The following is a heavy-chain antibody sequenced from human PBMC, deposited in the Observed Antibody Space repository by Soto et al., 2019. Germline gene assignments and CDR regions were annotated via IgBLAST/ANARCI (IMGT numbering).Heavy chain of an antibody. D-gene: IGHD3-22*01. CDR3: ARDARWNYYDSSGYYTWFDP. V-gene: IGHV1-18*01. CDR1: GYTFIRYA. CDR2: ISAYNGNT. J-gene: IGHJ5*02. Sequence: GASVKVSCKTSGYTFIRYAVNWVRQAPGQGLEWMGWISAYNGNTNYAQKLQGRVTMTTDTSTSTAYMELRSLRSDDTAVYYCARDARWNYYDSSGYYTWFDPWGQGTLVTVSS.